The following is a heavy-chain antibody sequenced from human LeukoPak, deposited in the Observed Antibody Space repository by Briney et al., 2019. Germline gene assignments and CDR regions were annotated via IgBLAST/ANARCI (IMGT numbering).Heavy chain of an antibody. V-gene: IGHV3-33*06. D-gene: IGHD1-26*01. CDR2: IWYDGSNK. Sequence: PGRSLRLSCAASGFTFSSYGMHWGRQAPGKGLEWVAVIWYDGSNKYYADSVKGRFTISRDNSKNTLYLQMSSLRAEDTAIYYCAKPVGGGLEPDYWGQGTLVTVSS. CDR1: GFTFSSYG. CDR3: AKPVGGGLEPDY. J-gene: IGHJ4*02.